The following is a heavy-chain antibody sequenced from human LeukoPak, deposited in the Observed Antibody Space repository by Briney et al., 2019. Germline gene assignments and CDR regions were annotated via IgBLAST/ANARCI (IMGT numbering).Heavy chain of an antibody. J-gene: IGHJ4*02. Sequence: PGGSLRLSCAASGFTFSDYYMSWIRQAPGKGLEWASYISSSGSTIYYADSVKGRFTISRDNAKNSLCLQMNSLRAEDTAEYYCARDYYGSGNFDYWGQGTLVTVSS. CDR2: ISSSGSTI. CDR3: ARDYYGSGNFDY. CDR1: GFTFSDYY. V-gene: IGHV3-11*04. D-gene: IGHD3-10*01.